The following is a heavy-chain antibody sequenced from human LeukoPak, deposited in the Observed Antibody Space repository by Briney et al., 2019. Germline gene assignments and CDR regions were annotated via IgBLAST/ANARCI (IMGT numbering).Heavy chain of an antibody. CDR1: GGSISSGSYY. Sequence: KASETLSFTCTVSGGSISSGSYYWSWIRQPAGKGLEWIGRIYTSGSTNYNPSLKSRVTISVDTSKNQFSLKLSSVTAADSAVYYCAREGLGYNYWGQGTLVTVSS. CDR3: AREGLGYNY. D-gene: IGHD5-24*01. CDR2: IYTSGST. J-gene: IGHJ4*02. V-gene: IGHV4-61*02.